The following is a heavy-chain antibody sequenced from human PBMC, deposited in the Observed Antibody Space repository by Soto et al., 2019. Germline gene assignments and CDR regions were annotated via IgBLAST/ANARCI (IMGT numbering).Heavy chain of an antibody. Sequence: ASVKVSCKASGYTFTSYGISWVRQAPGQGLEWMGWISAYNGNTNYAQKLQGRVTMTTDTSTSTAYMELRSLRSDDTAVYYCARGLRFLEWPRDNYYYGMDVWGQGTTVTVSS. CDR1: GYTFTSYG. J-gene: IGHJ6*02. D-gene: IGHD3-3*01. V-gene: IGHV1-18*04. CDR2: ISAYNGNT. CDR3: ARGLRFLEWPRDNYYYGMDV.